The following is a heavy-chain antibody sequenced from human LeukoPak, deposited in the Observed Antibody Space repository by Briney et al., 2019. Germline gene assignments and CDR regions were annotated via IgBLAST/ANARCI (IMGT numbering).Heavy chain of an antibody. CDR1: GYTFTSYG. D-gene: IGHD4-11*01. CDR3: AITPTVTTPFDY. V-gene: IGHV1-18*01. Sequence: ASVKVSCKASGYTFTSYGISWVRQAPGQGLEWMGWISAYNGNTNYAQKLQGRVTMTTDTSTSTAYMELRSLRSDDTAVYYCAITPTVTTPFDYWGQGTLVTVSS. CDR2: ISAYNGNT. J-gene: IGHJ4*02.